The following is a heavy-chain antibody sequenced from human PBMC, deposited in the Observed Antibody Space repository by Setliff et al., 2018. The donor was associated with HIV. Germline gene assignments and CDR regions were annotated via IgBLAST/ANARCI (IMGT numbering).Heavy chain of an antibody. V-gene: IGHV4-34*01. J-gene: IGHJ6*04. CDR2: INHSEGT. Sequence: SETLSLTCAVYGGSFSGYYWTWIRQSPERGLEWIGEINHSEGTTYSPYLKSRLTISLDTSKNQISLKLTSVTAADTAVYYCARMVRGLILRGYHYHADVWGKGTTVTVSS. CDR1: GGSFSGYY. D-gene: IGHD3-10*01. CDR3: ARMVRGLILRGYHYHADV.